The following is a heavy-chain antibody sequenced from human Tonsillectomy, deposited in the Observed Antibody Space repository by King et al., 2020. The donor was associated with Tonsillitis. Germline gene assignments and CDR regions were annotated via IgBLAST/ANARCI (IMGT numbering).Heavy chain of an antibody. CDR2: IHTSGST. Sequence: VPLQESGPGLVKPSETLSLTCTVSGASMSSYYWTWIRPPAEKGLEWIGRIHTSGSTNYNPSLESRVTMSVDTSKNQFSLKLTSMTAADTAVYYCARDQPVGSTRFDYWGQGILVTVSS. CDR1: GASMSSYY. V-gene: IGHV4-4*07. D-gene: IGHD2-2*01. J-gene: IGHJ4*02. CDR3: ARDQPVGSTRFDY.